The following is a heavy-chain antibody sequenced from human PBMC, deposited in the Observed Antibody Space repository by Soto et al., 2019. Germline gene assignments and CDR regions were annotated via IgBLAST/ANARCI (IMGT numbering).Heavy chain of an antibody. V-gene: IGHV1-2*02. CDR3: GRGRSGQIVVFY. Sequence: ASVKVSCKASGYTFTGHYIHWVRQAPEQGPEWMGEIGPESGATRYAQRFQGRVTMTRDMSITTVYMELNNLSPDDTAVYYCGRGRSGQIVVFYWGQGAPVTVSS. D-gene: IGHD1-26*01. J-gene: IGHJ4*02. CDR1: GYTFTGHY. CDR2: IGPESGAT.